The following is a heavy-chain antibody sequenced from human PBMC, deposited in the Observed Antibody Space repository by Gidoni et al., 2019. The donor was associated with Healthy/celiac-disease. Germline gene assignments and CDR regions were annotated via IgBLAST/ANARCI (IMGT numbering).Heavy chain of an antibody. D-gene: IGHD6-13*01. V-gene: IGHV1-2*04. CDR1: GYTFTGYY. CDR3: ARDNGAAAVDY. J-gene: IGHJ4*02. Sequence: QVQLVQSGAEVKKPGASVKVSCKASGYTFTGYYMHWVRQAPGQGLEWMGWINPTSGGTNYAQKFQGWVTMTRDTSISTAYMELSRLRSDDTAVYYCARDNGAAAVDYWGQGTLVTVSS. CDR2: INPTSGGT.